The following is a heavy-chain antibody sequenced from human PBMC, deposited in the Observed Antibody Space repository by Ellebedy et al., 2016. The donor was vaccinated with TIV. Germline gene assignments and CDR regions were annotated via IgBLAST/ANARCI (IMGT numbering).Heavy chain of an antibody. CDR3: ATVALWFGELLGTIQYYFDY. CDR1: GYTLTDLS. D-gene: IGHD3-10*01. J-gene: IGHJ4*02. V-gene: IGHV1-24*01. Sequence: ASVKVSCXVSGYTLTDLSMHWVRQAPGKGLEWMGGFVPEDGETIYAQKFQGRVTMTEDTSTDTAYMELSSLRSEDTAVYYCATVALWFGELLGTIQYYFDYWGQGTLVTVSS. CDR2: FVPEDGET.